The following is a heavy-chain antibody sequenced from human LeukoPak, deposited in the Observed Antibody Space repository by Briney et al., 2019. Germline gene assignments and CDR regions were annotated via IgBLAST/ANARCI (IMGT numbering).Heavy chain of an antibody. CDR3: ARDLGVYCGGDCPLDY. CDR2: ISSSSYI. CDR1: GFTFSSYS. Sequence: PGGSLRLSCAASGFTFSSYSMNWVRQAPGKGLEWVSSISSSSYIYYADSVKGRFTISRDNAKNSLYLQMNSLRAEDTAVYYCARDLGVYCGGDCPLDYWGQGTLVTVSS. D-gene: IGHD2-21*02. V-gene: IGHV3-21*01. J-gene: IGHJ4*02.